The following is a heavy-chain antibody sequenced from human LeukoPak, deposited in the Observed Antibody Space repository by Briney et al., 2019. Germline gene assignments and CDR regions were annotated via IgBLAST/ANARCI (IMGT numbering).Heavy chain of an antibody. Sequence: EASVKVSCKASGGTFSSYAISWVRQAPGQGLEWMGGIIPIFGTANYAQKFQGRVTITADESTSTAYMELSSLRSEDTAVYYCARAEQWLLGLSPDYWGQGTLVTVSS. CDR3: ARAEQWLLGLSPDY. CDR2: IIPIFGTA. V-gene: IGHV1-69*01. J-gene: IGHJ4*02. D-gene: IGHD6-19*01. CDR1: GGTFSSYA.